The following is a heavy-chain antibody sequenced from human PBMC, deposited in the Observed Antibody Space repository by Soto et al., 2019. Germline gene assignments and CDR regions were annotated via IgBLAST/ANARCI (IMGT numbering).Heavy chain of an antibody. Sequence: GGSLRLSCAASGFTFSRYGMNWVRQATGKGLEWVSSISSSTSYVYYADSVQGRFSVSRDNAKKILYLEMYALRTEDTAVYYCARDPSEGRVGNWFESWGQGTLVTVSS. D-gene: IGHD2-2*01. CDR2: ISSSTSYV. CDR1: GFTFSRYG. CDR3: ARDPSEGRVGNWFES. J-gene: IGHJ5*01. V-gene: IGHV3-21*01.